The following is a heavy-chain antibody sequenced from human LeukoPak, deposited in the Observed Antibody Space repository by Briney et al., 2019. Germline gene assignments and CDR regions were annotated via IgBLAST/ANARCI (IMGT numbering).Heavy chain of an antibody. CDR1: GFTFSGYG. V-gene: IGHV3-30*18. D-gene: IGHD3-10*01. J-gene: IGHJ5*02. CDR3: AKGSNYYGSGSYDWFDP. CDR2: ISYDGSNK. Sequence: PGRSLRLSCAASGFTFSGYGMHWVRQAPGKGLEWVAVISYDGSNKYYADSVKGRFTISRDNSKNTLYLQMNSLRAEDTAVYYCAKGSNYYGSGSYDWFDPWGQGTLVTVSS.